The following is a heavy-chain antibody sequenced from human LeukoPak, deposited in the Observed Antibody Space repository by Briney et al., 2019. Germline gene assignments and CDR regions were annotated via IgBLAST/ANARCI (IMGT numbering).Heavy chain of an antibody. CDR1: GGSISTYY. V-gene: IGHV4-59*01. CDR2: INYSGRT. D-gene: IGHD6-19*01. CDR3: ARGAGWYSS. Sequence: SETLSLTCTVSGGSISTYYWSWLRQPPGKGLEWIAYINYSGRTNYNPSLKSRVTIPVDTSQNQFSLKLSSVTAADTAVYYCARGAGWYSSWGQGTLVTVSS. J-gene: IGHJ5*02.